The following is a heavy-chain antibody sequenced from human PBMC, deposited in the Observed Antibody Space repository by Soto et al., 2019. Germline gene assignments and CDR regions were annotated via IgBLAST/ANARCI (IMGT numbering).Heavy chain of an antibody. J-gene: IGHJ4*02. V-gene: IGHV3-30*18. Sequence: GGSLRLSCAASGFTFSSYGMHWVRQAPGKGLEWVAVISYDGSNKYYADSVKGRFTISRDNSKNTLYLQMNSLRAEDTAVYYCAKALISPWSIAARWDYFDYWGQGTLVTVSS. D-gene: IGHD6-6*01. CDR1: GFTFSSYG. CDR3: AKALISPWSIAARWDYFDY. CDR2: ISYDGSNK.